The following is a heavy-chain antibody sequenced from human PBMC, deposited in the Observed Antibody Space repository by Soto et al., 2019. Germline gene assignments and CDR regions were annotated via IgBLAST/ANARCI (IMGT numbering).Heavy chain of an antibody. Sequence: ASVKGSCKASGGTFSNYAITWGRQAPGQGLEWMGIINPSGGTTSYAQKFQGRVTMTRDTSTSTVYMELSSLRSEDTAVYYCARDYYYDSSGYIFHAFDIWGQGTMVTVSS. CDR2: INPSGGTT. J-gene: IGHJ3*02. D-gene: IGHD3-22*01. CDR1: GGTFSNYA. CDR3: ARDYYYDSSGYIFHAFDI. V-gene: IGHV1-46*01.